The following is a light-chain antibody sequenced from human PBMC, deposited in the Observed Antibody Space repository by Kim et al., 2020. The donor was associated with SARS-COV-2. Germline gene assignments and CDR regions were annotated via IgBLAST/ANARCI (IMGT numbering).Light chain of an antibody. J-gene: IGKJ1*01. CDR1: QSVSSSY. V-gene: IGKV3-20*01. Sequence: PPGERATLSCRASQSVSSSYLAWYQQKPGQAPRLLIYAASSRATGIPDRFSGSGSGTDFTLTISRLEPEDFAVYYCQQYGSSPRTFGQGTKVDIK. CDR2: AAS. CDR3: QQYGSSPRT.